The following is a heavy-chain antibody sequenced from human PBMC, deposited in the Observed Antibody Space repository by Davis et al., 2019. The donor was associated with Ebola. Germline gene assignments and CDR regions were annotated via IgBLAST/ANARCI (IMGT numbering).Heavy chain of an antibody. V-gene: IGHV3-48*04. CDR2: ISSSGSTI. Sequence: GESLKISCAASGFTFSSYSMNWVRQAPGKGLEWVSYISSSGSTIYYADSVKGRFTISRDNAKNSLYLQMNSLKTEDTAVYYCTLTVTSFDYWGQGTLVTVSS. J-gene: IGHJ4*02. CDR3: TLTVTSFDY. CDR1: GFTFSSYS. D-gene: IGHD4-17*01.